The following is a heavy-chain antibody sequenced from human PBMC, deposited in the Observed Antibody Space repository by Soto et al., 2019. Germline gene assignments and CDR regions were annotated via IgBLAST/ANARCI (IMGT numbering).Heavy chain of an antibody. Sequence: PGGSLRLSCAASGFTFSDHYMDWVRQAPGKGLEWVGRGRNKANGYTPEYAATVKGRFTISRDGSQNSLYLQMNSLKIEDTAVYFCTRGGTASSSYYNPMDFWGQGTTVTVSS. J-gene: IGHJ6*02. D-gene: IGHD6-6*01. CDR2: GRNKANGYTP. CDR3: TRGGTASSSYYNPMDF. V-gene: IGHV3-72*01. CDR1: GFTFSDHY.